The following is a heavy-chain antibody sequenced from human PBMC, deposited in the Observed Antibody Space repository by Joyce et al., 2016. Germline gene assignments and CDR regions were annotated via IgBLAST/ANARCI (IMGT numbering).Heavy chain of an antibody. V-gene: IGHV3-21*01. CDR2: ISDNSRFI. J-gene: IGHJ4*02. Sequence: EVQLVESGGGVVKPGGSLRLYCAASGFAFSTYTVSWVRQAPGKGLEWVSSISDNSRFIYYADSLKGRFTISRDNAKNSLYLQMNSLRAEDTAVYYCGRVDPTEQPIDYWGQGTLVTVSS. D-gene: IGHD6-13*01. CDR1: GFAFSTYT. CDR3: GRVDPTEQPIDY.